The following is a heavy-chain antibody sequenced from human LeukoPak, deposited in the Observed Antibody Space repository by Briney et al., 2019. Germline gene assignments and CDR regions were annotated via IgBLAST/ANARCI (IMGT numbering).Heavy chain of an antibody. CDR1: GFTFSNAW. Sequence: PGGSLRLSCAASGFTFSNAWMSWVRQAPGKGLEWVATIKQDGSEKYYVDSVKGRFTISRDNAKNSLYLQMNSLRAEDTAVYYCARARTMVRGVQEINFDYWGQGTLVTVSP. J-gene: IGHJ4*02. CDR2: IKQDGSEK. D-gene: IGHD3-10*01. V-gene: IGHV3-7*01. CDR3: ARARTMVRGVQEINFDY.